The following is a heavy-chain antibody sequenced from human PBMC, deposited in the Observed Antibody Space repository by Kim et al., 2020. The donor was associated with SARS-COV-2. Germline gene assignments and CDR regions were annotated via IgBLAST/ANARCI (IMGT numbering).Heavy chain of an antibody. D-gene: IGHD2-8*02. Sequence: SETLSLTCTVSGGSVSGGSYYWTWIRQPPGKGLEWIGSVSYSGSTNYNLSLKSRVTVSLDTPKNQLSLKLSSVTAADTAVYDCARDYSTGYFDYWGQGNL. CDR1: GGSVSGGSYY. CDR3: ARDYSTGYFDY. J-gene: IGHJ4*02. V-gene: IGHV4-61*01. CDR2: VSYSGST.